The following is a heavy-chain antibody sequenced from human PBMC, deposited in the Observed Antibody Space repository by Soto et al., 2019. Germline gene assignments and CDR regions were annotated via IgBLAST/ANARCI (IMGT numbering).Heavy chain of an antibody. J-gene: IGHJ4*02. CDR3: AKARDQQWVRLPFDY. V-gene: IGHV3-23*01. CDR1: GSFFGSFP. CDR2: FSATSENT. Sequence: EVQLLESGGALVNPGGSLSFSCVGSGSFFGSFPMPWARQAPGKGREWVSSFSATSENTYYADSVRGRFTISRDNSKNTLFLQMNSLTAEDTAMYYCAKARDQQWVRLPFDYWGQGILVIVSS. D-gene: IGHD6-19*01.